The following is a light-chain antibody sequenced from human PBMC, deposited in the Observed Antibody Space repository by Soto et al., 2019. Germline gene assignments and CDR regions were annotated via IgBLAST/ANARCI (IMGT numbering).Light chain of an antibody. V-gene: IGKV1-5*01. Sequence: DIQMTQSPSALSGSVGDRVTITCRASQNIETWLAWYQQAPGKAPKLLIYDASTLKTGVPSRFSGSGSGTGFTLTIGSLQPDDYATYYCQQYNSEPWTFGQGTKVEI. CDR2: DAS. CDR3: QQYNSEPWT. J-gene: IGKJ1*01. CDR1: QNIETW.